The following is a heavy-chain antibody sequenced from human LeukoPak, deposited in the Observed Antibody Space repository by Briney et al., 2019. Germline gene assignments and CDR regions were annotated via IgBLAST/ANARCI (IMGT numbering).Heavy chain of an antibody. CDR2: INGDGSGT. Sequence: GGSLRLSCAASGFTFTSYWMLWVRQAPGKGLVWVSRINGDGSGTSYADSVKGRFTISRDNAKNTLYLQMNSLRAEDTAVYYCAKDNLAYYYGSGSYVSDWGQGTLVTVSS. CDR1: GFTFTSYW. V-gene: IGHV3-74*01. CDR3: AKDNLAYYYGSGSYVSD. J-gene: IGHJ4*02. D-gene: IGHD3-10*01.